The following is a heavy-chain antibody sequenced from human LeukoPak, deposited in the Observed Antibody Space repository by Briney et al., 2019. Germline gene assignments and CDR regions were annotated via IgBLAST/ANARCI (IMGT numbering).Heavy chain of an antibody. CDR3: ATSKPDLDT. V-gene: IGHV4-59*08. Sequence: SLTCTVSGGSISSFYWSWIRQPPGKGLEWIGYIYNTENTNYNPSLKSRVTISVDTSKNQFSLKVKSVTASDTAVYYCATSKPDLDTWGQGTLVTXSS. D-gene: IGHD2-2*01. CDR1: GGSISSFY. CDR2: IYNTENT. J-gene: IGHJ5*02.